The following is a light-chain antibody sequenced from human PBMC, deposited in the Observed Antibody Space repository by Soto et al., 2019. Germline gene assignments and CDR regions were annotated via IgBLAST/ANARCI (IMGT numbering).Light chain of an antibody. Sequence: DIQMTQYPSTLSGSVGDRVTITCRASQTISSWLAWYQQKPGKAPKLLIYKASTLKSGVPSRFSGSGSGTEFTLTISSLQPDDFATYYCQHYNSYSEAFGQGSKVE. V-gene: IGKV1-5*03. J-gene: IGKJ1*01. CDR1: QTISSW. CDR3: QHYNSYSEA. CDR2: KAS.